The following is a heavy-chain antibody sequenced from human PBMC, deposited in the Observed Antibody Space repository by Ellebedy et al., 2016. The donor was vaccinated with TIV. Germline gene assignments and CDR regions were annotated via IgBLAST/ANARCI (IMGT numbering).Heavy chain of an antibody. D-gene: IGHD2-15*01. CDR1: GYSFPSYW. CDR3: VRGPLGYCSGGSCSAXY. V-gene: IGHV5-51*01. Sequence: GESLKISCKGSGYSFPSYWIGWVRQMPGKGLEWMGNIYPGDSNTAYSPSFQGQVTISAATSISSAYLQWSSLKASDTAMYYCVRGPLGYCSGGSCSAXYWGQGTLVTVSS. CDR2: IYPGDSNT. J-gene: IGHJ4*02.